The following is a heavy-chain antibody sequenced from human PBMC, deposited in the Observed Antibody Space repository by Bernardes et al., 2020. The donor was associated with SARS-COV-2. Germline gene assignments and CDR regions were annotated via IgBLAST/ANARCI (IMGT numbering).Heavy chain of an antibody. CDR2: ISSSGSTI. V-gene: IGHV3-48*03. D-gene: IGHD6-6*01. J-gene: IGHJ6*01. CDR3: ARHLYSSSFAREYYYGMDG. Sequence: GRSLRLSCAASGFTFSSYEMNWVRQAPGKGLEWVSYISSSGSTIYYADSVKGRFTISRDNSKNSLYLQMNSLRAEDTAVYYCARHLYSSSFAREYYYGMDGWGQGATVTVSS. CDR1: GFTFSSYE.